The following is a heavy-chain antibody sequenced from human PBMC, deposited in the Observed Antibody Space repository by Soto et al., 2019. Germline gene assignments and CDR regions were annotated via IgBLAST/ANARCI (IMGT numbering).Heavy chain of an antibody. Sequence: PWGSLRLSCAASGFTFISYGMHWCRQSALKGLEWVAVISYDGSNKYYADSVKGRFTISRDNSKNTLYLQMNSLRAEDTAVYYCAKGRYFDWLFQGFDYWGQGTLVTVSS. CDR2: ISYDGSNK. D-gene: IGHD3-9*01. J-gene: IGHJ4*02. CDR1: GFTFISYG. CDR3: AKGRYFDWLFQGFDY. V-gene: IGHV3-30*18.